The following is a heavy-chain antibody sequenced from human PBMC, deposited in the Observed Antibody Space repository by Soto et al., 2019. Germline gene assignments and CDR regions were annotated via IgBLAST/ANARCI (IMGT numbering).Heavy chain of an antibody. V-gene: IGHV3-21*02. D-gene: IGHD2-21*02. CDR1: GFTFSSYS. CDR2: IGTRGDI. J-gene: IGHJ6*02. Sequence: EVQLVESGGGLVKPGGSLRLSCVASGFTFSSYSMNWVRQAPGKGLEWVSTIGTRGDIYYAESLKGRFTISRDNAENSLSLQMNSLRVEDTAVYYCAREETAWPLAYGLDVWGQGTAVTVSS. CDR3: AREETAWPLAYGLDV.